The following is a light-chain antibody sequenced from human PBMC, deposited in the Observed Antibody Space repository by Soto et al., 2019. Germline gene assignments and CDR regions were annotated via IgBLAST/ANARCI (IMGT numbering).Light chain of an antibody. Sequence: DTQMTQSPSTLSASVRDRVIITCRASQSISTWLAWYQQKPGKAPKLLIYGASSLQSGVPLRFSGSGSGTEFTLTIDSLQPDDFAPYYCQQYYGFTYTFGQGTKLEI. CDR1: QSISTW. CDR3: QQYYGFTYT. CDR2: GAS. J-gene: IGKJ2*01. V-gene: IGKV1-5*01.